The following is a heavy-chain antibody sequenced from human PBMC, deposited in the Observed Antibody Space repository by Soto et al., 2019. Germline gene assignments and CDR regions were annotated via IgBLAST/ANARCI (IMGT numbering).Heavy chain of an antibody. J-gene: IGHJ4*02. V-gene: IGHV1-69*01. Sequence: QVQLVQSGAEVKKPGSSVKVSCKASGSTFSSYAISWVRQAPGQGLEWMGGIIPIFGTANYAQKFQGRVTITADESTSTAYMELSSLRSEDTAVYYCARVGATVVTPYYFDYWGQGTLVTVSS. CDR3: ARVGATVVTPYYFDY. CDR1: GSTFSSYA. CDR2: IIPIFGTA. D-gene: IGHD4-17*01.